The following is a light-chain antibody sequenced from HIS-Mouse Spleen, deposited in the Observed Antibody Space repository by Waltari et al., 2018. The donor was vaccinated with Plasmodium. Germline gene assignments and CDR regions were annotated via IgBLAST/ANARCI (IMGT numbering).Light chain of an antibody. Sequence: EIVLTQSPGTLSLSPGERATLSCRASQSVSSSYLAWYQQKPGQAPRILIYGASSRSTGIPDRFSGSVSGTDFTLTIGRLEPEDFAVYYCQQYGSSPLSFGGGTKVEIK. CDR1: QSVSSSY. J-gene: IGKJ4*01. V-gene: IGKV3-20*01. CDR3: QQYGSSPLS. CDR2: GAS.